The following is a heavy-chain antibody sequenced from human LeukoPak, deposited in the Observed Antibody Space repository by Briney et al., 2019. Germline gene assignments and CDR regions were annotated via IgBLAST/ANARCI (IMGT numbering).Heavy chain of an antibody. Sequence: PGGSLRLSCVASGFTFSAYGMSWVRQAPGKGLEWVSAISGSGGSTYYADSVKGRFTISRDNSKNTLYLQMNSLRAEDTAVYYCAKDPSIAVAGLFDYWGQGTLVTVSS. V-gene: IGHV3-23*01. CDR1: GFTFSAYG. CDR3: AKDPSIAVAGLFDY. CDR2: ISGSGGST. D-gene: IGHD6-19*01. J-gene: IGHJ4*02.